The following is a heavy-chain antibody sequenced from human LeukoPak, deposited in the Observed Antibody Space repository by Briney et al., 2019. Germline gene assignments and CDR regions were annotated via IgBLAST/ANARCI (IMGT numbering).Heavy chain of an antibody. J-gene: IGHJ6*03. Sequence: GGSLRVSCAASRFTFSRYGMHWVRQAPRKGLEGVAVISYDGSKKNYADSVKGRFTISRDNSKNTHYLQINSLRAEDTALFYCAKQDVDTAIVTTGGYYYYFYMDVWGKGTTVTVAS. CDR3: AKQDVDTAIVTTGGYYYYFYMDV. CDR2: ISYDGSKK. V-gene: IGHV3-30*18. D-gene: IGHD5-18*01. CDR1: RFTFSRYG.